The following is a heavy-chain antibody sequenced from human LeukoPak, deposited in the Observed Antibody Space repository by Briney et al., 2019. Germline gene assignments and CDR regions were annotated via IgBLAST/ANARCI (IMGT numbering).Heavy chain of an antibody. V-gene: IGHV3-43*02. CDR1: GFTFDDYA. Sequence: PGGSLRLSCAASGFTFDDYAMHWVRQAPGKGLEWVSLISGDGGSTYYADSVKGRFTISRDNSKNSLYLQMNSLRTEDTALYYCAKGVGSCSGGSCYYYYYYGMDVWGQGTTVTVS. CDR3: AKGVGSCSGGSCYYYYYYGMDV. CDR2: ISGDGGST. J-gene: IGHJ6*02. D-gene: IGHD2-15*01.